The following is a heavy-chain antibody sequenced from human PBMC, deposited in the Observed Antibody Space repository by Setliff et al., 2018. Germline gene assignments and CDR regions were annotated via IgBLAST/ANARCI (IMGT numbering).Heavy chain of an antibody. D-gene: IGHD3-22*01. J-gene: IGHJ6*03. CDR2: VSYGGST. CDR3: ARTGTTYYYSCMDV. Sequence: PSETLSLTCTVSGGSISSYYWIWIRQSPGKGLEWIGYVSYGGSTKYNPSLESRVTISLDAPKNQFSLKLTSVTAADTAVYYCARTGTTYYYSCMDVWGKGTTVTVSS. CDR1: GGSISSYY. V-gene: IGHV4-59*08.